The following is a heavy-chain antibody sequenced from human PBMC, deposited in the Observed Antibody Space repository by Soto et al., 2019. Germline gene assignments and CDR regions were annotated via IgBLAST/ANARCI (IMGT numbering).Heavy chain of an antibody. CDR3: ARGGSSGWSYFDP. CDR2: IIPIFGTA. J-gene: IGHJ5*02. V-gene: IGHV1-69*13. CDR1: GGTFSSYA. Sequence: APVKVSCKASGGTFSSYAISWVRQAPGQGLEWMGGIIPIFGTANYAQKFQGRVTITADESTSTAYMELSSLRSEDTAVYYCARGGSSGWSYFDPWGQGTLVTVSS. D-gene: IGHD6-19*01.